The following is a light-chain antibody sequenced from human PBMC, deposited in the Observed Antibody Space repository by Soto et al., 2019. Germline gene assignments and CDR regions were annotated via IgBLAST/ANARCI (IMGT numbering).Light chain of an antibody. V-gene: IGKV1-5*03. J-gene: IGKJ1*01. CDR3: QQYSSYLWS. Sequence: DIPMTQSPSTLSASVGDRVTITCRASQSISSWLAWYQQKSGKAPKLLIYKASSLESGVPSRFSGSESGTVFTLTISSLQPDDFATYYCQQYSSYLWSFGQGTKVEI. CDR1: QSISSW. CDR2: KAS.